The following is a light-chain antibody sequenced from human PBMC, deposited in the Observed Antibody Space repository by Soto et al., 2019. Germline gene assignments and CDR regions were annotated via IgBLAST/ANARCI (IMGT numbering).Light chain of an antibody. J-gene: IGLJ1*01. V-gene: IGLV1-40*01. Sequence: QSVLTQPPSVSGAPGQRVTSSCTGSSPNIGAGYDVHWYQQLPGTAPKLLIYGNSNRPSGVPDRFSGSKSGTSASLAITGLQAEDEADYYCQSYDSSLSGSDVFGTGTKVTVL. CDR1: SPNIGAGYD. CDR2: GNS. CDR3: QSYDSSLSGSDV.